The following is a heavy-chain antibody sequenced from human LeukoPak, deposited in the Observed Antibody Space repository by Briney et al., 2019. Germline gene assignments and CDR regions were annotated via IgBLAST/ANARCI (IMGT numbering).Heavy chain of an antibody. D-gene: IGHD3-10*01. Sequence: SETLSLSCTVSGGSISSGGYYWSWIRQHPGKGLEWIGYIYYSGSTYYNPSLKSRVTISVDTSKNQFSLKLSSVTAADTAVYYCARILWFGEPSRTYYYYMDVWGKGTTVTVSS. V-gene: IGHV4-31*03. CDR2: IYYSGST. CDR3: ARILWFGEPSRTYYYYMDV. J-gene: IGHJ6*03. CDR1: GGSISSGGYY.